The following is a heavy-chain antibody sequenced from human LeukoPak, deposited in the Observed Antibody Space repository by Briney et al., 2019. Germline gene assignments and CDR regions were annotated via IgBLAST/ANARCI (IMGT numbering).Heavy chain of an antibody. V-gene: IGHV4-59*01. CDR1: GGPISSYY. CDR3: ARGVAVAGYFDY. J-gene: IGHJ4*02. CDR2: IYYSGST. D-gene: IGHD6-19*01. Sequence: PSETLSLTCTVSGGPISSYYWSWLRQPPGKGLEWIGYIYYSGSTNYNPSLKSRVTISVDTSKNQFSLKLSSVTAADTAVYYCARGVAVAGYFDYWGQGTLVTVSS.